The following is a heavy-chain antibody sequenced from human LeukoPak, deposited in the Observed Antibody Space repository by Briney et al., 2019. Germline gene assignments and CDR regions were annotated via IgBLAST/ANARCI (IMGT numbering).Heavy chain of an antibody. V-gene: IGHV4-4*07. CDR3: AGGARYCSGASCYFREFHY. Sequence: SETLSLTCTVSVGSISSYYWSWIRQPAGKGLEWIGRIYTSGSTNYNPSLKSRVTMSVDTSKNQFSLKLSSVTAADTAVYYCAGGARYCSGASCYFREFHYWGQGTLVTVSS. D-gene: IGHD2-15*01. CDR2: IYTSGST. J-gene: IGHJ4*02. CDR1: VGSISSYY.